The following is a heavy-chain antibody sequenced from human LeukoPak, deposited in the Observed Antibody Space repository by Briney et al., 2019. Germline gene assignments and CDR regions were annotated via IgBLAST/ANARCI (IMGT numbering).Heavy chain of an antibody. J-gene: IGHJ5*02. D-gene: IGHD2-21*02. CDR1: GFTFSSYA. Sequence: GGSLRLSCAASGFTFSSYAMSWVRQAPGKGLEWVSAISGSGGSTYYADSVKGRFTISRDNSKNTLYLQINSLRAEDTAVYYCASHIVVVTATRHNWFDPRGRGTLVTVSS. V-gene: IGHV3-23*01. CDR2: ISGSGGST. CDR3: ASHIVVVTATRHNWFDP.